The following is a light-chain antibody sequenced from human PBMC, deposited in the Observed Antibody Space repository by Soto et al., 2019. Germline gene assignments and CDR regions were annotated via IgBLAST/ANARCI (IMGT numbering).Light chain of an antibody. CDR1: QGISNY. J-gene: IGKJ3*01. CDR3: QKYNSFGT. Sequence: IQMTQSPSSLSASVGDRGTITCRASQGISNYLAWYQQKPWKVPKLLIYAASTLQSGVPSRFSGSGSGTDFTLTISSLQPEDVATYYWQKYNSFGTFGPGTKVDIK. CDR2: AAS. V-gene: IGKV1-27*01.